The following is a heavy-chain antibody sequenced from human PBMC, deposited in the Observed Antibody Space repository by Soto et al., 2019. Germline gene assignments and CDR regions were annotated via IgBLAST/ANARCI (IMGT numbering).Heavy chain of an antibody. CDR3: ARGVRGAFDL. Sequence: EVQLVESGGGLVRPGGSLRLSCAASGFTFSYYWMHWVRQAPGKGLVWVSRIHSDGSSTTYADFVKGRFIISRGNARNTVDLRMNRGRVEDTAVYYCARGVRGAFDLWGQGTVVTVSS. J-gene: IGHJ3*01. CDR2: IHSDGSST. CDR1: GFTFSYYW. V-gene: IGHV3-74*01. D-gene: IGHD1-26*01.